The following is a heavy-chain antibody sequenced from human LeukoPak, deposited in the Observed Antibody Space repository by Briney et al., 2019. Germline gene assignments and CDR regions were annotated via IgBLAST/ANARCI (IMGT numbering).Heavy chain of an antibody. D-gene: IGHD1-7*01. V-gene: IGHV3-23*01. Sequence: GGSLRLSCAVSGFTFTSYAMSWVRQAPGKGLEWVSSISAIDGSTYYPNSVKGRFTISRDTSKNTLYLQMNSLRAEDTAVYYCAKKSQTGSTWYYHMDVCGKGTTVTVSS. CDR3: AKKSQTGSTWYYHMDV. CDR1: GFTFTSYA. CDR2: ISAIDGST. J-gene: IGHJ6*03.